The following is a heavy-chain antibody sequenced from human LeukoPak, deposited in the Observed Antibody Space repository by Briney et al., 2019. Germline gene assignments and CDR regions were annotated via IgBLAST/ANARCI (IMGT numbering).Heavy chain of an antibody. Sequence: SETLSLTCTVSGDSINSGSYYWGWIRQPPGKGLEWFGSISHRGNTYYNPSLRSRVTISVDTSKNQLSLKLSSVTAADTAVYYCARLYEGKRPPDYWGQGTLATVSS. D-gene: IGHD2-8*01. J-gene: IGHJ4*02. CDR2: ISHRGNT. CDR1: GDSINSGSYY. CDR3: ARLYEGKRPPDY. V-gene: IGHV4-39*01.